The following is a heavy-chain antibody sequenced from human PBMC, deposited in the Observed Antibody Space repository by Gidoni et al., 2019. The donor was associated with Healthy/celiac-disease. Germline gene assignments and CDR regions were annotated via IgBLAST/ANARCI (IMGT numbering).Heavy chain of an antibody. CDR1: GGTFSSYA. J-gene: IGHJ3*02. CDR2: IISIFGTA. CDR3: AREGYYYDSSGYYRLDAFDI. Sequence: PGSSVKVSCKASGGTFSSYAISWVRQAPGQGLEWMGGIISIFGTANYAQKFQGRGTITADESTSTAYMELSSLRSEDTAVYYCAREGYYYDSSGYYRLDAFDIWGQGTMVTVSS. V-gene: IGHV1-69*01. D-gene: IGHD3-22*01.